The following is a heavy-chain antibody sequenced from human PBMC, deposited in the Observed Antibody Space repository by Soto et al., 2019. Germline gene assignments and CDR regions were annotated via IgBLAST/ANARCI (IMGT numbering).Heavy chain of an antibody. Sequence: ASVKVSCKASGYTFTIYAMHWVRQAPGQRLEWVGWINAGNGNTKYSQKFQARVSMTRDTSTASVYMELSSLTSEGTAVYYCARVTFCGGDCYSFDYWGQGTLVTVSS. CDR1: GYTFTIYA. CDR2: INAGNGNT. D-gene: IGHD2-21*02. J-gene: IGHJ4*02. V-gene: IGHV1-3*01. CDR3: ARVTFCGGDCYSFDY.